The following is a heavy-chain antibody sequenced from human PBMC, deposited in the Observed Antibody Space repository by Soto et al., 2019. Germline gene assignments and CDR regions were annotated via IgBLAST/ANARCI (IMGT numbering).Heavy chain of an antibody. CDR1: GGTFSSYA. CDR3: ARTTSPNYGYSSYWYYDL. V-gene: IGHV1-69*05. Sequence: QVQRVQSGAEVKKPGSSVKVSCKASGGTFSSYAISWVRQAPGQGLEWMGGIIPIFGTANYAQKFQGRVTITSDESTSSAYMQRSSVGTEDTALNYSARTTSPNYGYSSYWYYDLWGRGTLVTVSS. D-gene: IGHD4-17*01. CDR2: IIPIFGTA. J-gene: IGHJ2*01.